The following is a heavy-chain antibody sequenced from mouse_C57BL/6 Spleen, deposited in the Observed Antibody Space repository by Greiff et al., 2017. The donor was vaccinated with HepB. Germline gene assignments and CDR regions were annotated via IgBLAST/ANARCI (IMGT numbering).Heavy chain of an antibody. CDR1: GYTFTDHT. J-gene: IGHJ1*03. D-gene: IGHD2-3*01. V-gene: IGHV1-78*01. CDR2: IYPRDGST. Sequence: QVQLQQSDAELVKPGASVKISCKVSGYTFTDHTIHWMKQRPEQGLEWIGYIYPRDGSTKYNEKFKGKATLTAYKSSSTAYMQLNSLTSEDSAVYFCAREELGWVLYWYFDVWGTGTTVTVSS. CDR3: AREELGWVLYWYFDV.